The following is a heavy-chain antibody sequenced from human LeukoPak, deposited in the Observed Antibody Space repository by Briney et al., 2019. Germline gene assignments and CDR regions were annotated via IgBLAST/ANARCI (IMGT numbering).Heavy chain of an antibody. CDR1: GFTFSSYG. D-gene: IGHD2-2*01. CDR2: ISYDGSNK. V-gene: IGHV3-30*03. Sequence: GGSLRLSCAASGFTFSSYGMHWVRQAPGKGLEWVAVISYDGSNKYNVDSVKGRFTISRDNSKSTLYLQMNSLRDEDTAVYYCARDWYHAIDYWGQGTLVTVSS. J-gene: IGHJ4*02. CDR3: ARDWYHAIDY.